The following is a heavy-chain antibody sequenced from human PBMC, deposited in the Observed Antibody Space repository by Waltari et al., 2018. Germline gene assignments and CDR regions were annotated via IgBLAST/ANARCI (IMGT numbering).Heavy chain of an antibody. J-gene: IGHJ4*02. V-gene: IGHV4-38-2*01. CDR3: ARSSGWFQKRYYFDY. CDR1: GYSISSGYY. CDR2: IYHSGST. Sequence: QVQLQESGPGLVKPSETLSLTCAVSGYSISSGYYWGWIRPPPGKGLEWIGSIYHSGSTYYNPSLKSRVTISVDTSKNQFSLKLSSVTAADTAVYYCARSSGWFQKRYYFDYWGQGTLVTVSS. D-gene: IGHD6-19*01.